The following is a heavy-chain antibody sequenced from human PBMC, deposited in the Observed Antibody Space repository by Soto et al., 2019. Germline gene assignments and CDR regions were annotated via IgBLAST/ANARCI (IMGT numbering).Heavy chain of an antibody. D-gene: IGHD3-9*01. Sequence: ASVKVSCKASGGTFSSYAISWVRQAPGQGLEWMGGIIPIFGTANYAQKFQGRVTITADESTSTAYMELSSLRSEDTAVYYCAREGIRYFDWPSFYYFDYSGQGTLVTVSS. CDR3: AREGIRYFDWPSFYYFDY. CDR1: GGTFSSYA. J-gene: IGHJ4*02. V-gene: IGHV1-69*13. CDR2: IIPIFGTA.